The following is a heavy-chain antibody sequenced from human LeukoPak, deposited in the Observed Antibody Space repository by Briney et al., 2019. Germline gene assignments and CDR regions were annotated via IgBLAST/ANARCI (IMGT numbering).Heavy chain of an antibody. D-gene: IGHD1-26*01. J-gene: IGHJ3*02. V-gene: IGHV4-61*02. Sequence: PSETLSLTCTVSGGSISSGSYYWSWIRQPAGKGLEWIGRIYTSGSTNYNPSLKSRVTISVGTSKNQFSLKLSSVTAADTAVYYCARANGSHRDAFDIWGQGTMVTVSS. CDR1: GGSISSGSYY. CDR2: IYTSGST. CDR3: ARANGSHRDAFDI.